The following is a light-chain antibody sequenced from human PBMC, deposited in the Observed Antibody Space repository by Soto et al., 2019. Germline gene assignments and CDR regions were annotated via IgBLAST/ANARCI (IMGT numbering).Light chain of an antibody. CDR1: QSISSY. V-gene: IGKV1-39*01. CDR3: QQSYSTTWT. Sequence: DIQMTQSPSSLSASVGDRVTITCRASQSISSYLNWYQQNPGKAPKLLIYAASSLQSGVPSRFSGSRSGTDFTLTISSLQPGDFATYYCQQSYSTTWTFGQGTKVEIK. J-gene: IGKJ1*01. CDR2: AAS.